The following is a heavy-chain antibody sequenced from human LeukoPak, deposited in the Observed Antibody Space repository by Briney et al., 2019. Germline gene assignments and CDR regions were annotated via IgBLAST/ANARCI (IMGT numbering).Heavy chain of an antibody. Sequence: SETLSLTCTVSGGSISSYYWSWIRQPPGKGLEWIGYIYYSGSTNYNPSLKSRVTISVDTSKNQFSLKLSSVTAADTAVYYCARDRNPGIWDYWGQGTLVTVSS. CDR2: IYYSGST. CDR1: GGSISSYY. V-gene: IGHV4-59*01. D-gene: IGHD3-10*01. CDR3: ARDRNPGIWDY. J-gene: IGHJ4*02.